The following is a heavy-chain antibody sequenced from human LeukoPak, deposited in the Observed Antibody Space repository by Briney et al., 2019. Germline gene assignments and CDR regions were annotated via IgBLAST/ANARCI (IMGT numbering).Heavy chain of an antibody. Sequence: PSETLSLTCAVYGGSFSGYYWSWIRQPPGKGLEWIGEINHSGSTNYNPSLKSRVTISVDTSKNQFSLRLRSVTAADTAVYYCARHGYLSANWGQGTLVTVSS. J-gene: IGHJ4*02. CDR1: GGSFSGYY. CDR2: INHSGST. D-gene: IGHD3-22*01. V-gene: IGHV4-34*01. CDR3: ARHGYLSAN.